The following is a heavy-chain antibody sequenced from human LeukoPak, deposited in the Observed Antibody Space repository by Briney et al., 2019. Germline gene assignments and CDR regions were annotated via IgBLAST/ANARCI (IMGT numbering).Heavy chain of an antibody. D-gene: IGHD1-26*01. CDR1: GFTFSSYA. J-gene: IGHJ4*02. V-gene: IGHV3-23*01. Sequence: GGSLRLSCAASGFTFSSYAMSWVRQAPGKGLEWVSAISGSGGSTYYADSVKGRFTISRDNSKNTLYLQMNSLRVEDTAIYYCAKDGAQVGVTFDYWGQGTLVTVSS. CDR3: AKDGAQVGVTFDY. CDR2: ISGSGGST.